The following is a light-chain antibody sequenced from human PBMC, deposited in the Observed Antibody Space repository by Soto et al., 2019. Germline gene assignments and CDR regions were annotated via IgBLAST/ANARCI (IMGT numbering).Light chain of an antibody. V-gene: IGLV1-40*01. Sequence: QSVLTQPPSVSGAPGQRVLISCTWTSSNIGAGYDVSWYQQLPGKAPKLLMYAFTTRPSGVPDRFSGSKSGTSASLAVTGLQVDDEAEYYCQDYDSSLRAYVFGAGTKLTVL. CDR1: SSNIGAGYD. CDR2: AFT. CDR3: QDYDSSLRAYV. J-gene: IGLJ1*01.